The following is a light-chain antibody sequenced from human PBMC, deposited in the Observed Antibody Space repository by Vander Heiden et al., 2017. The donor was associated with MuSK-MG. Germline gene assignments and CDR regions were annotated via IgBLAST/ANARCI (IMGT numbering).Light chain of an antibody. Sequence: EMVLTQSPATLSLSPGERATLSCRASQSVSTYLAWYQKKPGQAPRLLIYDASVRATGIPARFSGSGSGTDFTLTISSLEPEDFAVYYCQQRGNWPLFTFGPGTKVDIK. CDR2: DAS. J-gene: IGKJ3*01. V-gene: IGKV3-11*01. CDR1: QSVSTY. CDR3: QQRGNWPLFT.